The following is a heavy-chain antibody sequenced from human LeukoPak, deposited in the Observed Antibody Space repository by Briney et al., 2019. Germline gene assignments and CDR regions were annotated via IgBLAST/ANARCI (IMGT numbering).Heavy chain of an antibody. CDR2: INSNGDEI. CDR1: GFTFSTYA. D-gene: IGHD2-8*02. Sequence: GGSLRLSCAASGFTFSTYAMTWVRQAPGKGLEWVSGINSNGDEIYYADSVRGRFTISRDNSNNALYLQMNSLRAADTALYYCAKKPGGNYPFDYWGQGTLVTVSS. CDR3: AKKPGGNYPFDY. J-gene: IGHJ4*02. V-gene: IGHV3-23*01.